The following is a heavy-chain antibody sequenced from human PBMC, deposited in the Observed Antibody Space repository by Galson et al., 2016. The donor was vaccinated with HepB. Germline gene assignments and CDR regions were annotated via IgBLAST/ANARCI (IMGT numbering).Heavy chain of an antibody. J-gene: IGHJ6*02. Sequence: TLSLTCAVSGDSISSNKWWSWVRQPPGKGLEWIGEIYHSGSTNYNPSLKSRVTISVDKSKNQFSLKLNSVTAADTAVYYCTRGRRDLPYYYYGMDVWGQGTTVTVSS. CDR1: GDSISSNKW. CDR2: IYHSGST. CDR3: TRGRRDLPYYYYGMDV. V-gene: IGHV4-4*02.